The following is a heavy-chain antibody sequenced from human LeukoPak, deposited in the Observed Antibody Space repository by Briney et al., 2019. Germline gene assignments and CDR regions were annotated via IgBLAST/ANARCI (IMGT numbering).Heavy chain of an antibody. V-gene: IGHV3-30*18. Sequence: PGGSLRLSCAASGFTFSSYGMHWVRQAPGKGLEWVAVISYDGGNKYYAYSVKGRFTISRDNTKNTLYLQMNSLRAEDTAVYYCAKGGRGYYPHYYYGMDVWGQGTTVTVSS. CDR3: AKGGRGYYPHYYYGMDV. CDR1: GFTFSSYG. D-gene: IGHD3-22*01. J-gene: IGHJ6*02. CDR2: ISYDGGNK.